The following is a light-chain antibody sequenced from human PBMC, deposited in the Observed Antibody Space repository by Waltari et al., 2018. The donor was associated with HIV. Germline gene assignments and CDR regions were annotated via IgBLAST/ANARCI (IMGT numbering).Light chain of an antibody. CDR2: DAT. CDR1: TGAVTSDHY. Sequence: QAVVTQEPSLTVSPGGTVTLTCGSSTGAVTSDHYPYWFQQKPGQAPRTLIYDATHKHSLTPARFSGSLLGGQAALTLSGAQPEDEAEYYCLLSYGGARKVFGGGTKLTVL. J-gene: IGLJ3*02. CDR3: LLSYGGARKV. V-gene: IGLV7-46*01.